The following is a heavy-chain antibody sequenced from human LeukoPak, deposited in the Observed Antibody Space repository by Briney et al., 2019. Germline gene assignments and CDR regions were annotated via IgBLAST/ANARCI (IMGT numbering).Heavy chain of an antibody. CDR2: FDPEDGET. J-gene: IGHJ4*02. CDR1: GYTLTELS. V-gene: IGHV1-24*01. CDR3: ATDRSRRSLAFFDY. Sequence: ASVKVSCKVSGYTLTELSMHWVRHAPGKGLEWMGGFDPEDGETIYAQKFQGRVTMTEDTSTDTAYMELSSLRSEDTAVYYCATDRSRRSLAFFDYWGQGTLVTVSS.